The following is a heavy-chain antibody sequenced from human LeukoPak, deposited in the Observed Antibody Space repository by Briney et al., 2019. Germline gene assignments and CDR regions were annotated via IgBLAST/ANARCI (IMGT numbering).Heavy chain of an antibody. CDR2: IYYSGST. CDR1: GGSISSYY. V-gene: IGHV4-59*12. D-gene: IGHD5-24*01. Sequence: PSETLSLTCTVSGGSISSYYWSWIRQPPGKGLEWIGYIYYSGSTNYNPSLKSRVTISVDTSKNQFSLQLNSVTPEDTAVYYCARAPVEMTTIRGFFDYWGQGTLVTVSS. CDR3: ARAPVEMTTIRGFFDY. J-gene: IGHJ4*02.